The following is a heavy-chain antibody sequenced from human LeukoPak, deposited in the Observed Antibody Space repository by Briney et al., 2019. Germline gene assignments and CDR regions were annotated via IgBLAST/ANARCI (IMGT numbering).Heavy chain of an antibody. CDR2: IYYSGST. Sequence: SETLSLTCTVSGGSISSYYWSWIRQPPGKGLEWIGYIYYSGSTSYNPSLKSRVTISVDTSKNQFSLKLSSVTAADTAVYYCARDLRVRSTTDAFDIWGQGTMVTVSS. V-gene: IGHV4-59*01. D-gene: IGHD1-14*01. J-gene: IGHJ3*02. CDR1: GGSISSYY. CDR3: ARDLRVRSTTDAFDI.